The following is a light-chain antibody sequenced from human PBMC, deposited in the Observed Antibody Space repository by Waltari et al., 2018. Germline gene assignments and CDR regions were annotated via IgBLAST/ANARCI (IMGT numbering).Light chain of an antibody. CDR2: CNS. J-gene: IGLJ1*01. CDR1: SSNIGAGYD. CDR3: QSYDRSLSGYV. Sequence: QSVLTQPPSVSGAPGQRVTISCTGSSSNIGAGYDVHWYQHLPRTAPKLLIYCNSTRPSGVPDRFSGSKSGTSASLAISGLQAEDEADYYCQSYDRSLSGYVFGSGTKVTVL. V-gene: IGLV1-40*01.